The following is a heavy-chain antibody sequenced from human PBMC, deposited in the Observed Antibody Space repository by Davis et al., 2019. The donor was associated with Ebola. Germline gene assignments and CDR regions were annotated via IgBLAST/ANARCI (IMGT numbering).Heavy chain of an antibody. CDR1: GFTFSSYS. D-gene: IGHD5-12*01. J-gene: IGHJ6*02. Sequence: PGGSLRLSCAASGFTFSSYSMNWVRQAPGKGLEWVSSISSSSSYIYYADSVKGRFTISRDNAKNSLYLQMNSLRAEDTAVYYCARVDIVATRSYYYYGMDVWGQGTTVTVSS. CDR2: ISSSSSYI. CDR3: ARVDIVATRSYYYYGMDV. V-gene: IGHV3-21*01.